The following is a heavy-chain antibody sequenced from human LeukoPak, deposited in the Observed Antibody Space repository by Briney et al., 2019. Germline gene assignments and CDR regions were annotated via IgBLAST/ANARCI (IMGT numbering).Heavy chain of an antibody. V-gene: IGHV3-21*01. J-gene: IGHJ6*03. Sequence: GGSLRLSCAASGFTFSSYSMNWVRQAPGKGLEWVSSISSSSSYIYYADSVKDRFTISRDNAKNSLYLQMNSLRAEDTAVYYCARGVPRGYCSSTSCHYYMDVWGKGTTVTVSS. CDR1: GFTFSSYS. D-gene: IGHD2-2*01. CDR2: ISSSSSYI. CDR3: ARGVPRGYCSSTSCHYYMDV.